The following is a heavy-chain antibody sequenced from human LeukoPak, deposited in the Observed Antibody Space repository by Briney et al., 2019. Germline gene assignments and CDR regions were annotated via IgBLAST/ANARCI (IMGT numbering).Heavy chain of an antibody. CDR1: GFTLSSYW. Sequence: GGSLRLSCAASGFTLSSYWMSWVRQAPGKGLEWVANIKQDGSEKYYVDSVKGRFTISRDNAKNSLYLQMNSLRAEDTAVYYCAREPHTFDIWGQGTMVTVSS. V-gene: IGHV3-7*01. CDR2: IKQDGSEK. J-gene: IGHJ3*02. CDR3: AREPHTFDI.